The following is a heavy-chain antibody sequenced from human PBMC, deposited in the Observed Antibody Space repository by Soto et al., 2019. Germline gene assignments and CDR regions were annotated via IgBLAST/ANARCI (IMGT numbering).Heavy chain of an antibody. CDR3: ARDNYYGSGSYPTQHNWFDP. CDR1: GFTFSSYW. CDR2: IKQDGSEK. V-gene: IGHV3-7*01. Sequence: GGSLRLSCAASGFTFSSYWMSWVRQAPGKGLEWVANIKQDGSEKYYVDSVKGRFTISRDNAKNSLYLQMNSLRAEDTAVYYCARDNYYGSGSYPTQHNWFDPWGQGTLVTVSS. D-gene: IGHD3-10*01. J-gene: IGHJ5*02.